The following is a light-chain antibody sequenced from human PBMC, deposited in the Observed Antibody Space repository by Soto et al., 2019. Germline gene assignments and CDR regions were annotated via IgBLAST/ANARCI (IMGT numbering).Light chain of an antibody. V-gene: IGKV3-15*01. Sequence: EIVMTQSPATLSVSPGERATLSCRASQSVSSNLAWYQQKPGQAPRLLIYGASTRATGIPARFSGSGSVTEFTLTISSLQSEDFAVYYCQHYNNWPFTCGPGTKVDIK. CDR1: QSVSSN. CDR2: GAS. J-gene: IGKJ3*01. CDR3: QHYNNWPFT.